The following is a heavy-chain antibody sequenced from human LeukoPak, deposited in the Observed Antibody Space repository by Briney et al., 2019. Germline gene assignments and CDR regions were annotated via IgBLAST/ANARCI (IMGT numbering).Heavy chain of an antibody. CDR3: ARGGSLLPYYDFWSGKDAAYGMDV. J-gene: IGHJ6*02. D-gene: IGHD3-3*01. Sequence: GGSLRVSCAASGFTFSSDEMNCVRQAPGKGLEWVSDISSSGSTIYYADSVKGRFTVSRDNAKNSLYLHMNSLRAEDTAVYYCARGGSLLPYYDFWSGKDAAYGMDVWGQGTTVTVSS. V-gene: IGHV3-48*03. CDR2: ISSSGSTI. CDR1: GFTFSSDE.